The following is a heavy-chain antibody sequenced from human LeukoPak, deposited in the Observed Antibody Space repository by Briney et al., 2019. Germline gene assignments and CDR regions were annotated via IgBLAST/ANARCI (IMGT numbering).Heavy chain of an antibody. CDR3: AKGRYDFWSGYSYPFDD. CDR1: GFTFSSYA. V-gene: IGHV3-23*01. Sequence: GGSLRLSCAAAGFTFSSYAMSWVRQAPGKGLGWVSAISGSGGSTYYADSVKGRFTVSRDNSKTTLYLQINSLRAEDTAVYYCAKGRYDFWSGYSYPFDDWGQGTLVT. D-gene: IGHD3-3*01. CDR2: ISGSGGST. J-gene: IGHJ4*02.